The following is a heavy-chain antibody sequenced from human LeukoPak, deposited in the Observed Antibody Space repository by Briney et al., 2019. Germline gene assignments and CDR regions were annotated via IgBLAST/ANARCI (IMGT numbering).Heavy chain of an antibody. CDR1: GYTFSRYS. D-gene: IGHD2-15*01. V-gene: IGHV3-21*01. J-gene: IGHJ4*02. Sequence: KSGGSLRLSCAASGYTFSRYSMNWVRQPPGKGLEWVSSISASGSHIYYADSVKGRFSISRDGARNSVYVQMSSLRAEDTAVYYCVRGPQFCSGGSCFGYYFDYWGQGALVTVSS. CDR2: ISASGSHI. CDR3: VRGPQFCSGGSCFGYYFDY.